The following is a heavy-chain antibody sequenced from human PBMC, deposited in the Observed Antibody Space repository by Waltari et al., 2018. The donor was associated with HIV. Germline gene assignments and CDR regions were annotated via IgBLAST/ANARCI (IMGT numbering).Heavy chain of an antibody. D-gene: IGHD4-17*01. Sequence: EVQLVESGGGLVQPGGSLRLSCAASGFTFSSYWMHWVRQAPGKGLVWVSRINSDGSSTSYADSVKGRFTISRDNAKNTLYLQMNSLRAEDTAVYYCARDRPPGYGGGGFDYWGQGTLVTVSS. CDR2: INSDGSST. V-gene: IGHV3-74*01. CDR1: GFTFSSYW. J-gene: IGHJ4*02. CDR3: ARDRPPGYGGGGFDY.